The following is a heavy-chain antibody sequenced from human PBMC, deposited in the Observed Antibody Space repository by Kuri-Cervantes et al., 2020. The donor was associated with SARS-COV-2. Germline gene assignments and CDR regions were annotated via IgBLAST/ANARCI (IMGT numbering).Heavy chain of an antibody. V-gene: IGHV3-23*01. CDR3: AKTYYDFWSGYPGDY. J-gene: IGHJ4*02. CDR2: ISGSGGST. D-gene: IGHD3-3*01. CDR1: GFTFSSYA. Sequence: GGSLRLSCAASGFTFSSYAMSWVRQAPGKGLEWVSAISGSGGSTYYADSVKGRFTISRDNSKSTLYLQMNSLRAEDTAVYYCAKTYYDFWSGYPGDYWGQGTLVTVSS.